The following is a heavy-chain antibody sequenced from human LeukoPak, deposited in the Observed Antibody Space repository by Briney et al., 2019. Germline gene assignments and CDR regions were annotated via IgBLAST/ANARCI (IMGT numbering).Heavy chain of an antibody. CDR1: GXTFSSYS. V-gene: IGHV3-21*01. CDR3: ARDLRYCSSASCSENGAFDI. CDR2: ISSSGSFI. J-gene: IGHJ3*02. D-gene: IGHD2-2*01. Sequence: PGGSLRLSCAASGXTFSSYSMNWVRQAPGEGLEWVSSISSSGSFIYYADSVKGRFTISRDNARNSLFLQMNSLRAEDTAVYYCARDLRYCSSASCSENGAFDIWGQGTMVTVSS.